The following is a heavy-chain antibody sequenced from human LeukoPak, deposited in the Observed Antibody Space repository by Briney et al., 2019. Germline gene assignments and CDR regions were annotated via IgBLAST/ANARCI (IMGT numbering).Heavy chain of an antibody. J-gene: IGHJ4*02. Sequence: SETLSLTCTVSGGSISSSSYYWGWIRQPPGKGLEWIGSIYYSGSTYYNPSLKSRVTISVDTSKNQFSLKLSSVTAADTAVYYCARLGDYVWGSYRPFDYWGQGTLVIVSS. V-gene: IGHV4-39*07. CDR2: IYYSGST. D-gene: IGHD3-16*02. CDR1: GGSISSSSYY. CDR3: ARLGDYVWGSYRPFDY.